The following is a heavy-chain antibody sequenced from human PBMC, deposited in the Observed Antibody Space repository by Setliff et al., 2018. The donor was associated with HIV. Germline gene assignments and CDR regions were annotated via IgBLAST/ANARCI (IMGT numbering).Heavy chain of an antibody. V-gene: IGHV4-34*01. CDR3: ARDQDLGATWTGYYYYYMDV. CDR1: GGSFSDYY. CDR2: INHSGST. D-gene: IGHD1-26*01. J-gene: IGHJ6*03. Sequence: SETLSLTCAVYGGSFSDYYWSWIRQPPGKGLEWIGEINHSGSTNYNPSLKSRVTISVDRSKNQFSLKLTSVTAADTAVYYCARDQDLGATWTGYYYYYMDVWGKGTTVTVSS.